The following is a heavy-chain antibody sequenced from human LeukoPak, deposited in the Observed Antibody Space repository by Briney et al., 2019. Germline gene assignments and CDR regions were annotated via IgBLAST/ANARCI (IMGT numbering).Heavy chain of an antibody. CDR2: ISGDGGST. V-gene: IGHV3-43*02. D-gene: IGHD6-6*01. J-gene: IGHJ4*02. CDR3: AKDPEGSSPGDY. Sequence: GGSLRLSCAASGSTFDDYAMHWVRQAPGKGLEWVSLISGDGGSTYYADSVKGRFTISRDNSKNSLFLQMNSLRTEDTALYYCAKDPEGSSPGDYWGQGTLVTVSS. CDR1: GSTFDDYA.